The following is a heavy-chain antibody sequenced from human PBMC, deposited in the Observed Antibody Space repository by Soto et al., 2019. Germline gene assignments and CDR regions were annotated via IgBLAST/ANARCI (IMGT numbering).Heavy chain of an antibody. J-gene: IGHJ4*02. D-gene: IGHD3-3*01. CDR1: GFTFSSYA. CDR2: ISYDGSNK. V-gene: IGHV3-30-3*01. Sequence: GSLRLSCAASGFTFSSYAMHWVRQAPGKGLEWVAVISYDGSNKYYADSVKGRFTISRDNSKNTLYLQMNSLRAEDTAVYYCARVETLRFLEWLLYYWGQGTLVTVSS. CDR3: ARVETLRFLEWLLYY.